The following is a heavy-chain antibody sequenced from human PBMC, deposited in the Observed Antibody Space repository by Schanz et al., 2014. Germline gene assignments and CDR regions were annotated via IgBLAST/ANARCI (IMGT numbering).Heavy chain of an antibody. J-gene: IGHJ4*02. Sequence: QVQLVPSGAAVKKPGASVKLSCEASGYTFTSYFLHWVRQAPGQGPEWMGIIHPSGGSTNYAQQFLGRLTMTRDTSTNTVYMNLSSLTSADTAVYYCARGFLASGGKTFDCWGQGTLVTVSS. D-gene: IGHD1-26*01. CDR2: IHPSGGST. CDR1: GYTFTSYF. V-gene: IGHV1-46*01. CDR3: ARGFLASGGKTFDC.